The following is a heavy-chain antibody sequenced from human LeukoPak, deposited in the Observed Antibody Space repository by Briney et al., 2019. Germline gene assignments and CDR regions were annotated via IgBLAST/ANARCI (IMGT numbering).Heavy chain of an antibody. V-gene: IGHV3-21*01. D-gene: IGHD5-18*01. Sequence: PGGSLRLSCAASGFTFSAYSLNWVRQAPGKGLEWISSISFSGTYIYYADSVKGRITISRDNAKNSLYLQMNSLRAEDTAVYYCTRHHLVGYTYGNSYTVDYWGQGTLVTVSS. J-gene: IGHJ4*02. CDR3: TRHHLVGYTYGNSYTVDY. CDR1: GFTFSAYS. CDR2: ISFSGTYI.